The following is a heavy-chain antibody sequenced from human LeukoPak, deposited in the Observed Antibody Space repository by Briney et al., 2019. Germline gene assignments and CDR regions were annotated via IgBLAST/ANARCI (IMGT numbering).Heavy chain of an antibody. J-gene: IGHJ4*02. CDR3: ARDFVGRGIDY. CDR1: GGSISSGGYY. D-gene: IGHD3-10*01. CDR2: IYYSGST. Sequence: SETLSLTCTVSGGSISSGGYYWSWIRQHPGKGLEWIGYIYYSGSTYYNPSLKSRVTISVDTSKNQFSLKLSSVTAADTAVYYCARDFVGRGIDYWGQGTLVTVSS. V-gene: IGHV4-31*03.